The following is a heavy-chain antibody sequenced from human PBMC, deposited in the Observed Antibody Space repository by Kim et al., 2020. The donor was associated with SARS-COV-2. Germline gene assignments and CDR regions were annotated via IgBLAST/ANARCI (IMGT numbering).Heavy chain of an antibody. V-gene: IGHV4-31*03. CDR1: GGSISSGGYY. CDR3: ARGMGSYYDSSGSSSPRN. Sequence: SETLSLTCTVSGGSISSGGYYWSWIRQHPGKGLEWIGYIYYSGSTYYNPSLKSRVTISVDTSKNQFSLKLSSVTAADTAVYYCARGMGSYYDSSGSSSPRNWGQGTLVTVSS. CDR2: IYYSGST. D-gene: IGHD3-22*01. J-gene: IGHJ4*02.